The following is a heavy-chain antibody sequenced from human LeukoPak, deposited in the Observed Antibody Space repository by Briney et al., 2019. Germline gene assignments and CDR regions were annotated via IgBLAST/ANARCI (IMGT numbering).Heavy chain of an antibody. CDR3: AKDHKDSAELLGEGGVEF. D-gene: IGHD1-26*01. Sequence: GGSLRLSCAASGFTFSDYYMSWIRQAPGKGLEWVSYISSSGSTIYYADSVKGRFTISRDNAKNSLYLQMNSLRAEDTALYYCAKDHKDSAELLGEGGVEFWGQGTLVTVSS. V-gene: IGHV3-11*01. J-gene: IGHJ4*02. CDR1: GFTFSDYY. CDR2: ISSSGSTI.